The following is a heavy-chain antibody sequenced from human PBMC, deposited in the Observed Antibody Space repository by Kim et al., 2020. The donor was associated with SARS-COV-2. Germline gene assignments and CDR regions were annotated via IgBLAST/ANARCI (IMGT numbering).Heavy chain of an antibody. CDR3: AREDGSAYNVGVWFDP. Sequence: GGSLRLSCAASGLTIRTYWMSWVRQAPGKGQEWVANIDQDGSEKYYVDSVKGRFTISRDNARKSLYLQMNSLRVEDTAVYFCAREDGSAYNVGVWFDPWGQGTVGTVSS. D-gene: IGHD2-15*01. CDR2: IDQDGSEK. CDR1: GLTIRTYW. V-gene: IGHV3-7*03. J-gene: IGHJ5*02.